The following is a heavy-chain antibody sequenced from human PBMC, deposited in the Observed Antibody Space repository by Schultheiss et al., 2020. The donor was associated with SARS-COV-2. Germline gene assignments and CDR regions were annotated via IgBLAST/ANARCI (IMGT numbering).Heavy chain of an antibody. V-gene: IGHV3-30*01. Sequence: GGSLRLSCAASGFTFSSYAMHWVRQAPGKGLEWVAVISYDGSNKYYADSVKGRFTISRDNSKNTLYLQMNSLRAEDTAVYYCALPNYYDSSGYYYYLDYWGQGTLVTVSS. D-gene: IGHD3-22*01. CDR3: ALPNYYDSSGYYYYLDY. CDR2: ISYDGSNK. CDR1: GFTFSSYA. J-gene: IGHJ4*02.